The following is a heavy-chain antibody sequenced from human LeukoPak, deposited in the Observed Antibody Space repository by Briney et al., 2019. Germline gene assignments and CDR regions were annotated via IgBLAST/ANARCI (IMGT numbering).Heavy chain of an antibody. D-gene: IGHD5-12*01. CDR3: ARDRSARGYSGYDPFDY. CDR1: GYTFTSYY. V-gene: IGHV1-46*01. J-gene: IGHJ4*02. Sequence: ASVKVSCKASGYTFTSYYMHWVRQAPGQGLEWMGIINPSGGSTSYAQKFQGRVTMTTDTSTSTAYMELRSLRSDDTAVYYCARDRSARGYSGYDPFDYWGQGTLVTVSS. CDR2: INPSGGST.